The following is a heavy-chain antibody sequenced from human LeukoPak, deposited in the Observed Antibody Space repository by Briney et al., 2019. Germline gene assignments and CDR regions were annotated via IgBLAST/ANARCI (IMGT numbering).Heavy chain of an antibody. CDR2: VYTDGNI. V-gene: IGHV3-53*01. CDR3: AKDDAWLRFGE. D-gene: IGHD3-10*01. Sequence: GGSLRLSCTASGFTVSGNYMNWVRQAPGKGLEWVSVVYTDGNIYYADSVKGRFTISRDNSKNTLYLEVISLTAEDTAVYYCAKDDAWLRFGEWSQGTLVTVSS. CDR1: GFTVSGNY. J-gene: IGHJ4*02.